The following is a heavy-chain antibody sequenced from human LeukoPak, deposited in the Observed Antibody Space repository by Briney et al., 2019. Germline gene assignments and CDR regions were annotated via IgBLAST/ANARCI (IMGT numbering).Heavy chain of an antibody. CDR2: ISWNSGRI. Sequence: PTGGSLRLSCAASGFTFDDYAMHWVRQAPGKGLEWVSGISWNSGRIGYADSVKGRFTISRDNAKNSLYLQMDSLRAEDTASYYCVKAVATSGMGYYYYIDVWGKGTTVTISS. CDR3: VKAVATSGMGYYYYIDV. V-gene: IGHV3-9*01. J-gene: IGHJ6*03. CDR1: GFTFDDYA. D-gene: IGHD5-12*01.